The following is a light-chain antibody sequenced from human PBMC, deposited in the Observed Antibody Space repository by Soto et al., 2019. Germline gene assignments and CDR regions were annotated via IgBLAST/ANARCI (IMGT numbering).Light chain of an antibody. CDR1: QSISSY. Sequence: EIVMTPSPVTLSLSPGERATLSCRASQSISSYLAWYQQKPGQAPRLLIYDASKRATGIPARFSGGGSGTDFTLTISSLEPEDFAVYYCQQRSNWQVTFGQGTRLEIK. J-gene: IGKJ5*01. CDR2: DAS. V-gene: IGKV3-11*01. CDR3: QQRSNWQVT.